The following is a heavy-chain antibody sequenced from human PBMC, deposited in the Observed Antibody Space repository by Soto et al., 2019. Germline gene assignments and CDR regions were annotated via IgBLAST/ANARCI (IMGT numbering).Heavy chain of an antibody. J-gene: IGHJ6*03. CDR2: IYYSGST. CDR1: GGSISSYY. Sequence: SSETLSLTCTVSGGSISSYYWSWIRQPPGKGLEWIGYIYYSGSTNYNPSLKSRVTISVDTSKNQFSLKLSSVTAADTAVYYCARVTYASSRDYYYSYMDVRGKGTTVTVSS. D-gene: IGHD2-2*01. CDR3: ARVTYASSRDYYYSYMDV. V-gene: IGHV4-59*01.